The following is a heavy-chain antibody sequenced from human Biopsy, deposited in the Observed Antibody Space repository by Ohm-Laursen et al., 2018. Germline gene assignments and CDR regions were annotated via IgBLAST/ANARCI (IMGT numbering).Heavy chain of an antibody. D-gene: IGHD1-7*01. CDR1: GYTFTSYD. CDR2: LNPVSGNS. CDR3: GRAVRNQLLTDP. J-gene: IGHJ5*02. V-gene: IGHV1-8*01. Sequence: SVKVSCKASGYTFTSYDITWVRQASGQGPEWIGWLNPVSGNSNFGQRFRGRVTVTSDTSISAAYMELSGLTSDDTATYYCGRAVRNQLLTDPWGQGTLVTVTS.